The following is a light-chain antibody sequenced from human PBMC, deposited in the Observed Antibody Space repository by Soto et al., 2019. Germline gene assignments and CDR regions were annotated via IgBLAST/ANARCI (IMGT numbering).Light chain of an antibody. J-gene: IGKJ2*01. CDR1: QSINNW. CDR3: QQYKAYPYT. CDR2: DAS. V-gene: IGKV1-5*01. Sequence: IQLTQSPSTLSASVGDRVTITCRASQSINNWLAWYQQKPGKAPKFLIYDASNLESGVPSRFSGSGSGTEFTLTISGLQPDDFATYYCQQYKAYPYTFAQGTKVDIK.